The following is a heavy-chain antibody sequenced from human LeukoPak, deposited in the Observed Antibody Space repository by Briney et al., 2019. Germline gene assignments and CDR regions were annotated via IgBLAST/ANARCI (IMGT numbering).Heavy chain of an antibody. CDR3: ARVHDSSGYYWGLFDY. V-gene: IGHV4-59*01. CDR1: GGSISSYY. Sequence: PSETLSLTCTVSGGSISSYYWSWIRQPPGKGLEWIGYIYYSGSTNYNPSLKSRVTISVDTSKNQFSLKLSSVTAADTAVYYCARVHDSSGYYWGLFDYWGQGTLVTVSS. J-gene: IGHJ4*02. D-gene: IGHD3-22*01. CDR2: IYYSGST.